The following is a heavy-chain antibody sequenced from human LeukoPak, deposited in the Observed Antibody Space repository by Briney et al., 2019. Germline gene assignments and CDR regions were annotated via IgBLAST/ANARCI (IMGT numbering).Heavy chain of an antibody. D-gene: IGHD2-8*02. V-gene: IGHV4-59*08. Sequence: PSETLSLTCTVSGGPISSYYWSWIRQPPGKGLEWIGYIYYSGSTNYNPSLKSRVTISVDTSKNQFSLKLSSVTAADTAVYYCARHTPLWYYFDYWGQGTLVTVSS. CDR1: GGPISSYY. CDR3: ARHTPLWYYFDY. J-gene: IGHJ4*02. CDR2: IYYSGST.